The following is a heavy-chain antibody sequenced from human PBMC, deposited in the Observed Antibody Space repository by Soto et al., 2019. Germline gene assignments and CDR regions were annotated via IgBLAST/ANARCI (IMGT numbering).Heavy chain of an antibody. CDR3: ARVTKSYYYYYGMDV. V-gene: IGHV1-69*01. CDR1: GGTFSSYA. CDR2: IIPIFGTP. J-gene: IGHJ6*02. Sequence: QVQLVQSGAEIKKPGSSVKVSCTASGGTFSSYAISWVRQAPGQGLEWMGGIIPIFGTPNYAQKFQGRVTITADESTSTAYMELSSLRSEDTAVYYCARVTKSYYYYYGMDVWGQGTTVTVSS.